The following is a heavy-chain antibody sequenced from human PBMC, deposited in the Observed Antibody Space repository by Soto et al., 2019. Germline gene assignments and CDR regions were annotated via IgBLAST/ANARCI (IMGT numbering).Heavy chain of an antibody. CDR3: ARALVYATSYFDY. J-gene: IGHJ4*02. V-gene: IGHV1-69*13. CDR1: GGTFSSYA. CDR2: IIPIFGTA. D-gene: IGHD2-8*01. Sequence: SVQVSCKASGGTFSSYAISWVRQAPGQGLEWMGGIIPIFGTANYAQKFQGRVTITADESTSTAYMELSSLRSEDTAVYYCARALVYATSYFDYWGQGTLVTVSS.